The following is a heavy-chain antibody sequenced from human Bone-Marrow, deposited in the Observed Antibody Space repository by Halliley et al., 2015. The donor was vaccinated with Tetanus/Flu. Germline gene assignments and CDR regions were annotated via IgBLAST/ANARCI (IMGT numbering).Heavy chain of an antibody. J-gene: IGHJ4*02. CDR2: FGGIGGSN. Sequence: VSGFGGIGGSNFYADSVKGRFTISRDNAKNSLFLQMNSLGAEDTAVYYCARDGQSGSVISDDCWGQGTLVTVSS. CDR3: ARDGQSGSVISDDC. V-gene: IGHV3-21*04. D-gene: IGHD3-10*01.